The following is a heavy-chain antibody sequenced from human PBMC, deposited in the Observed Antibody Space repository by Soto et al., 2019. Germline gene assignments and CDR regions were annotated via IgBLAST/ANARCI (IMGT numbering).Heavy chain of an antibody. V-gene: IGHV4-4*02. J-gene: IGHJ4*02. Sequence: QVQLQESGPGLVKPSGTLSLTCAVSGGSISSSNWWSWVRQPPGKGLEWIGEIYHSGRTNYNPSLRCRVTMSVDKSQNQFSRKLSCVTAADTAGYYCARAGGLGYCSGGSCYLGWGQGTLVTVSS. CDR3: ARAGGLGYCSGGSCYLG. CDR1: GGSISSSNW. CDR2: IYHSGRT. D-gene: IGHD2-15*01.